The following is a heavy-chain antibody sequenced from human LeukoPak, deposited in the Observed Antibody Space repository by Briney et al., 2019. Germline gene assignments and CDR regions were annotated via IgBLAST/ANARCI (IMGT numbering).Heavy chain of an antibody. CDR1: GGSISNSNW. D-gene: IGHD2-2*01. CDR2: IYHSGST. CDR3: ARIMGRGYCSSTSCRGDWFDP. Sequence: SETLSLTCAVSGGSISNSNWWSWVRQPPGKGLEWIGEIYHSGSTNYNPSLKSRVTISVDKSKNQFSLKLSSVTAAGTAVYYCARIMGRGYCSSTSCRGDWFDPWGQGTLVTVSS. J-gene: IGHJ5*02. V-gene: IGHV4-4*02.